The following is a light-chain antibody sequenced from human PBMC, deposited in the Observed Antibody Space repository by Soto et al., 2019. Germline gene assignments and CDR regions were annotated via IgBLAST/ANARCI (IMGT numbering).Light chain of an antibody. V-gene: IGLV2-14*01. Sequence: QSVLTQPASVSGSPGQSITISCTGTSSDVGDYNYVSWYQQHPGKAPKLMFYDVRTRPSGVSNRFSGSKSGNTASLTISGLQAEDEADYYCSSYTTNRPLPYVFGTGTQLTV. CDR2: DVR. CDR3: SSYTTNRPLPYV. CDR1: SSDVGDYNY. J-gene: IGLJ1*01.